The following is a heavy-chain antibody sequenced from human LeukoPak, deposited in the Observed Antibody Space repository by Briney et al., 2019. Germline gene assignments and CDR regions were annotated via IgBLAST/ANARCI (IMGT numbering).Heavy chain of an antibody. CDR1: GSTFRSYW. Sequence: GGSLRLSCAASGSTFRSYWMSWVRQVPGKGLEWVANIDEDGSEKYYVDSVRGRFTISRDNVKNSMYLQMNSLTADDTAVYYCARAGDRGAVDYWGQGTLVTVSS. V-gene: IGHV3-7*01. D-gene: IGHD7-27*01. CDR2: IDEDGSEK. CDR3: ARAGDRGAVDY. J-gene: IGHJ4*02.